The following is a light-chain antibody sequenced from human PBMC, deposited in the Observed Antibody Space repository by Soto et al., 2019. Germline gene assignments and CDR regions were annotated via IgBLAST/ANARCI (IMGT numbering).Light chain of an antibody. CDR1: HDISTF. CDR2: EAS. J-gene: IGKJ5*01. Sequence: SASIGDRVTITCRASHDISTFLAWYQQKPGKAPKLLIYEASTLQSGVPSRFSGSGSGTEFTLTISGLLPEDFAAYHCQQLYTLPFTFGQGTRLEN. CDR3: QQLYTLPFT. V-gene: IGKV1-9*01.